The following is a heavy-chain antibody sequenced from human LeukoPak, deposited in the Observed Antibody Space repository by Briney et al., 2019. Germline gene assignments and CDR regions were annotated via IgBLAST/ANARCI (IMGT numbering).Heavy chain of an antibody. Sequence: PSETLSLTCTVSGGSISSYYWSWIRQPPGKGLEWIGYIYYSGSTNYNPSLKSRVTISVDTSKNQFSLKLSSVTAADTAVYYCAITRSSGSYVWDVWGKGTTVTISS. CDR3: AITRSSGSYVWDV. J-gene: IGHJ6*04. CDR1: GGSISSYY. V-gene: IGHV4-59*01. D-gene: IGHD3-10*01. CDR2: IYYSGST.